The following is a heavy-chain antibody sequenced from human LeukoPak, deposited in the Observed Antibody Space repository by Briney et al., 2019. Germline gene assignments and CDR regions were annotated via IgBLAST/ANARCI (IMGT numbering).Heavy chain of an antibody. V-gene: IGHV1-69*01. CDR2: IIPIFGTA. Sequence: GASVKVSCKASGGTFSSYAISWVRQAPGQGLEWMGGIIPIFGTANHAQKFQGRVTITADESTSTAYMELSSLRSEDTAVYYCARDTESGEYYFDYWGQGTLVTVSS. J-gene: IGHJ4*02. CDR1: GGTFSSYA. CDR3: ARDTESGEYYFDY. D-gene: IGHD1-26*01.